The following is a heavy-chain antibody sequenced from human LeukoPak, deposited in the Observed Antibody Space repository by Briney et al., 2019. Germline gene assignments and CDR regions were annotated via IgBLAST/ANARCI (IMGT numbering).Heavy chain of an antibody. Sequence: GGSLRLSCAASGFTFSSYPMSWVRQAPGKGLEWVSAIAGGGGSTYYADSVKGRFTISRGNSKNTLYLQVNSLRAEDTAVYYCAKGPDKGALDYWGQGTLVTVSS. CDR2: IAGGGGST. V-gene: IGHV3-23*01. J-gene: IGHJ4*02. CDR1: GFTFSSYP. CDR3: AKGPDKGALDY.